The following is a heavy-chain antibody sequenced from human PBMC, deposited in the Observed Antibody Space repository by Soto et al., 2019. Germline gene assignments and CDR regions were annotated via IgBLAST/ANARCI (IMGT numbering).Heavy chain of an antibody. J-gene: IGHJ3*02. CDR2: IYYSGST. CDR3: ARAGTIHRYCSGGSCSDGAFDI. D-gene: IGHD2-15*01. V-gene: IGHV4-61*01. CDR1: GGPVSSGSYY. Sequence: SETLSLTCTVSGGPVSSGSYYWSWIRQPPGKGLEWIGYIYYSGSTNYNPSLKSRVTISVDTSKNQFSLKLSSVTAADTAVYYCARAGTIHRYCSGGSCSDGAFDIWGQGTMVTVSS.